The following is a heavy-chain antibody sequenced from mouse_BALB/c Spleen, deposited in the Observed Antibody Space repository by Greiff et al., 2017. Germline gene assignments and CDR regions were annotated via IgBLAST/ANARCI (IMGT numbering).Heavy chain of an antibody. CDR3: AREGNYGTWFAY. Sequence: QLQESGPGLVKPSQSLSLTCSVTGYSITSGYYWNWIRQFPGNKLEWMGYISYDGSNNYNPSLKNRISITRDTSKNQFFLKLNSVTTEDTATYYCAREGNYGTWFAYWGQGTLVTVSA. D-gene: IGHD2-1*01. CDR1: GYSITSGYY. V-gene: IGHV3-6*02. CDR2: ISYDGSN. J-gene: IGHJ3*01.